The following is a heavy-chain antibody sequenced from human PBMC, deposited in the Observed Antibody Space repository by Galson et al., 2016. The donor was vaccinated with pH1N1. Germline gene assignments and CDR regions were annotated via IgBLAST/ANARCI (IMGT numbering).Heavy chain of an antibody. D-gene: IGHD2-21*01. CDR2: VSGTGTT. CDR3: TSGGLVNAPWYNWFDS. V-gene: IGHV4-61*02. CDR1: GGSISSDSDY. J-gene: IGHJ5*01. Sequence: TLSLTCTVSGGSISSDSDYWTWIRQPAGKGLEWIGRVSGTGTTNYNPSLKSRVTISIDTSKNQFSLKMASVTAADTALYFCTSGGLVNAPWYNWFDSWGQGTLVTVSS.